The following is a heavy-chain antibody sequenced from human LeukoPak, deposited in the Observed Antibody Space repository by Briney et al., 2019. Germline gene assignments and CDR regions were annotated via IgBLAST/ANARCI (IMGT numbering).Heavy chain of an antibody. CDR3: AKDPTWNLGVMDV. D-gene: IGHD2/OR15-2a*01. V-gene: IGHV3-23*01. Sequence: GGSLRLSCAGSGFTFSSYAVSWVRQAPGKGLEWVSLVTDSGDMTHYADSVKGRFTISRDNSKNTMYPQMNSLRAEDTAIYYCAKDPTWNLGVMDVWGQGTTVTVSS. CDR1: GFTFSSYA. J-gene: IGHJ6*02. CDR2: VTDSGDMT.